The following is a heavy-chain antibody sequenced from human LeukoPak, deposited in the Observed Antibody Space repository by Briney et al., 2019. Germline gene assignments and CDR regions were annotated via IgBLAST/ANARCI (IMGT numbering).Heavy chain of an antibody. CDR2: ISYDGSNK. J-gene: IGHJ6*03. D-gene: IGHD3-3*01. CDR1: GFTFSSYA. Sequence: PGRSLRLSCAASGFTFSSYAMHWVRQAPGKGLEWVAVISYDGSNKYYADSVKGRFTISRDNSKNTLYLQMNSLRAEDTAVYYCARDYVPYYDFWSGPTSYMDVWGKGTTVTVSS. CDR3: ARDYVPYYDFWSGPTSYMDV. V-gene: IGHV3-30-3*01.